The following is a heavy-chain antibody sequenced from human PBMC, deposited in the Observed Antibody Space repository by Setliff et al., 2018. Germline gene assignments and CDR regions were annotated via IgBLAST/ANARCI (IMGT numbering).Heavy chain of an antibody. CDR2: ISVYNGDT. CDR1: GYTFRNYA. CDR3: ARAPSVELVTIRTNSWFTY. J-gene: IGHJ4*02. Sequence: ASVKVSCMASGYTFRNYAFAWVRQAPGQGLEWVGWISVYNGDTNYAQKFQGRVTLTTDTSTSTAYMELRSLTSDDSAFYYCARAPSVELVTIRTNSWFTYWGQGTLVTVSS. D-gene: IGHD5-18*01. V-gene: IGHV1-18*01.